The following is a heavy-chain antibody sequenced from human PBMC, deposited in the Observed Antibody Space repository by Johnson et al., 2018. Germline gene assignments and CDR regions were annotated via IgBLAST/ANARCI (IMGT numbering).Heavy chain of an antibody. CDR1: GFTFDDHA. V-gene: IGHV3-9*01. CDR3: VRDSVSSSCGGDCYWDH. J-gene: IGHJ4*02. D-gene: IGHD2-21*01. CDR2: INWNSDSV. Sequence: VQLVQSGGGLVQXGGSXRLXCVASGFTFDDHAMHWVRQPPRKGLEWVSSINWNSDSVDYADSVKGRFFISRDNAKGSLYLQMNNLRTEDTAFYYCVRDSVSSSCGGDCYWDHWGQGTLVTISS.